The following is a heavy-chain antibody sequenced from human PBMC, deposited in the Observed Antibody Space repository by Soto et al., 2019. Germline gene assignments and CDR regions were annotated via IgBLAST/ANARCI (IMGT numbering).Heavy chain of an antibody. CDR2: IYYSGST. CDR3: ARHPDYDILTGFDY. V-gene: IGHV4-59*08. J-gene: IGHJ4*02. Sequence: ASETLSLTCTVSGGSISSYYWSWIRQPPGKGLEWIGYIYYSGSTNYNPSLKSRVTISVDTSKNQFSLKLSSVTAADTAVYYCARHPDYDILTGFDYWGQGTLVTVS. D-gene: IGHD3-9*01. CDR1: GGSISSYY.